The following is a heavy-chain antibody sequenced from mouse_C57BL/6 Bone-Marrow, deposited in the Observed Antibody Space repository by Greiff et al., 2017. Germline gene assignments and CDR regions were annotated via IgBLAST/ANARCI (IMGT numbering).Heavy chain of an antibody. V-gene: IGHV1-81*01. Sequence: VQLQQSGAELARPGASVKLSCKASGYTFTSYGISWVKQRTGQGLEWIGEIYPRSGNTYYTEKFKGKATLTADKSSSTAYMELRSLTSADSAVYFCAECFRWYFDVWGTGTTVTVSS. CDR2: IYPRSGNT. J-gene: IGHJ1*03. CDR3: AECFRWYFDV. CDR1: GYTFTSYG.